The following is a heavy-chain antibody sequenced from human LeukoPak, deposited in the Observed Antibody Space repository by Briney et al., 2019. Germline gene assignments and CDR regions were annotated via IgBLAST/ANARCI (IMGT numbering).Heavy chain of an antibody. CDR1: GGTFSSYA. J-gene: IGHJ4*02. CDR2: IIPIFGTA. D-gene: IGHD3-3*01. CDR3: ASTTGSNYDFWSGYNYDY. V-gene: IGHV1-69*05. Sequence: SVKVSCKASGGTFSSYAISWVRQAPGQGLEWMGRIIPIFGTANYAQKFQGRVTITTDESTSTAYMELSSLRSEDTAVYYCASTTGSNYDFWSGYNYDYWGQGTLVTVSS.